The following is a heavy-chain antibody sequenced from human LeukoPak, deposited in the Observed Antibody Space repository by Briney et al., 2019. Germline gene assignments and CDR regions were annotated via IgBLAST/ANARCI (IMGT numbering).Heavy chain of an antibody. CDR2: ISYDGSNK. CDR3: AREVVGYFDY. J-gene: IGHJ4*02. Sequence: GRSLRLSCAASGFTFSSYAMHWVRQAPGKGLEWVAVISYDGSNKYYADSVKGRFTISRDNSKNTLYLQMNSLRAEDTAVYYCAREVVGYFDYWGQGTLVIVSS. CDR1: GFTFSSYA. D-gene: IGHD2-21*01. V-gene: IGHV3-30*04.